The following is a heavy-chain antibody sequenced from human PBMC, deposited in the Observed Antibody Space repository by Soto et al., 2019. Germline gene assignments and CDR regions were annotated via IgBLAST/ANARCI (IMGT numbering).Heavy chain of an antibody. CDR1: GFTFSSYA. D-gene: IGHD1-26*01. J-gene: IGHJ6*02. Sequence: GGSLRLSCAASGFTFSSYAMSWVRQAPGKGLEWDSSISRSGGSTYYADHEKSRFTISMHKSKNTPDQQMNSLRGEDTAVYYCAKGGVGTSAYYYYGMDVWGQGTTVTVSS. V-gene: IGHV3-23*01. CDR2: ISRSGGST. CDR3: AKGGVGTSAYYYYGMDV.